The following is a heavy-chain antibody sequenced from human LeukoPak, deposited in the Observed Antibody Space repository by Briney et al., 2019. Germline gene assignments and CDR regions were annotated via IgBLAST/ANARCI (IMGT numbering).Heavy chain of an antibody. Sequence: GGSLRLSCAASGFTFSSYCMNWVRQAPGKGLEWVAVISYDGSNKYYADSVKGRFTISRDNSKNTLYLQMNSLRAEDTAVYYCAKDGLWLYWGQGTLVTVSS. J-gene: IGHJ4*02. V-gene: IGHV3-30*18. CDR1: GFTFSSYC. CDR2: ISYDGSNK. D-gene: IGHD5-12*01. CDR3: AKDGLWLY.